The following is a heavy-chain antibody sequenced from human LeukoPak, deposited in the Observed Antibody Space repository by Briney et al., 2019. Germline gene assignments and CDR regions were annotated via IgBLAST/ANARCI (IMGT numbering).Heavy chain of an antibody. CDR1: GYTFTSYA. CDR3: ARVATSYYYYGMDV. V-gene: IGHV1-3*01. Sequence: GASVKVSCKASGYTFTSYAMHWVRQAPGQRLEWMGWINAGNGNTKYSQKFQGRVTITRDTSASTAYMELSSLRSEDTAVYYCARVATSYYYYGMDVWGQGTTVTVSS. J-gene: IGHJ6*02. D-gene: IGHD5-12*01. CDR2: INAGNGNT.